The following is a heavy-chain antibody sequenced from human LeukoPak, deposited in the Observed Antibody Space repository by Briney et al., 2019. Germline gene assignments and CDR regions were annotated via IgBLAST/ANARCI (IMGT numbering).Heavy chain of an antibody. CDR2: IIPIFGTA. CDR3: ARDPPLGYCSSTSCSHYFDY. CDR1: GYTFSNYV. Sequence: SVKVSCKASGYTFSNYVISWVRQAPGQGLEWMGGIIPIFGTANYAQNFQGRVTITADESTGTAYVELSSLRSEDTAVYYCARDPPLGYCSSTSCSHYFDYWGQGTLVTVSS. J-gene: IGHJ4*02. D-gene: IGHD2-2*01. V-gene: IGHV1-69*13.